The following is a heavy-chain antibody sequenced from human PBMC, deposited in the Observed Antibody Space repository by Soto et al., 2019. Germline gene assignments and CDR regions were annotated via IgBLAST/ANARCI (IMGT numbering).Heavy chain of an antibody. V-gene: IGHV3-15*01. CDR1: GFTFSTAW. CDR2: ITSKTDGGTT. CDR3: TTPHETVGYSSCALYGMDV. Sequence: EVQLVESGGGLVKPGGSLRLSCAASGFTFSTAWMSGFRQAPGKGLAWVGRITSKTDGGTTDYAAPVKGRFTISRDDTNNTLYLQMNSLKTEDTAVYYGTTPHETVGYSSCALYGMDVWGQGTTVTVSS. D-gene: IGHD5-18*01. J-gene: IGHJ6*02.